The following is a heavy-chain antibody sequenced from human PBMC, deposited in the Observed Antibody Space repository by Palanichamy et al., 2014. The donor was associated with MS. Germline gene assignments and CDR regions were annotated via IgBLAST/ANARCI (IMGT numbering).Heavy chain of an antibody. V-gene: IGHV4-34*02. CDR1: GGSFSGYY. D-gene: IGHD4-17*01. CDR3: ARGLNYGDRAAFDI. J-gene: IGHJ3*02. CDR2: INHSGST. Sequence: QVQLQQWGARLLKPSETPSLTCTVYGGSFSGYYWSWIRQPPGKGLEWIGEINHSGSTNYNPSLKSRVTISEDTSRNQFSLKLRIVTAADTAVYYCARGLNYGDRAAFDIWGQGTVVTVSS.